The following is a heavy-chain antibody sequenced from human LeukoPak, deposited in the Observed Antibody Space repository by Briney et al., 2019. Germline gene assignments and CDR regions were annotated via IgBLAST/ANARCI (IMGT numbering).Heavy chain of an antibody. J-gene: IGHJ6*02. CDR3: ARTRITIFGVVNYYYYGMDV. CDR1: GYTFTSYY. V-gene: IGHV1-46*01. D-gene: IGHD3-3*01. CDR2: INPSGGST. Sequence: ASVKVSCTAFGYTFTSYYMHWVRTAPGQGLEWMGIINPSGGSTSYAQKFQGRVTMTRDTSTSTVYMELSSLRSEDTAVYYCARTRITIFGVVNYYYYGMDVWGQGTTVTVSS.